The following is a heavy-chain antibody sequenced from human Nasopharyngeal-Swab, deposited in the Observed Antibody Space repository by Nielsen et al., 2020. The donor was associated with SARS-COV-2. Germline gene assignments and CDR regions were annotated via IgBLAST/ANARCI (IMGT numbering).Heavy chain of an antibody. CDR3: AKARGGNWIDP. J-gene: IGHJ5*01. Sequence: GESLKISCAASGFTFSCCAMTWVRQAPGKGLEWVSAVSGRGDSTYYADSVEGRFTISRDNSKNTVYLQMNSLRAEDTAVYYCAKARGGNWIDPWGQGTLVTVSS. V-gene: IGHV3-23*01. CDR1: GFTFSCCA. CDR2: VSGRGDST. D-gene: IGHD3-16*01.